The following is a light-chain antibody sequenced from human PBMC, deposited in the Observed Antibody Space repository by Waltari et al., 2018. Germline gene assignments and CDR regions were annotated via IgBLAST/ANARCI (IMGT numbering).Light chain of an antibody. J-gene: IGLJ2*01. CDR3: CSYAGSISVVI. Sequence: QSALPQPASVSGSPVQSITISCTGSSSDVGSYNHVSWYQQRPNKAPDFIIYELSKRPQGLSNRFSGSKSGHPAYLTISRLQAEDDADDCCCSYAGSISVVIFGGGTKLTVL. CDR2: ELS. V-gene: IGLV2-23*02. CDR1: SSDVGSYNH.